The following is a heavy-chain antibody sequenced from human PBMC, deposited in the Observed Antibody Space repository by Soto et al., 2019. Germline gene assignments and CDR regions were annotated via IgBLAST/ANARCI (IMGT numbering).Heavy chain of an antibody. CDR3: AKGSGDYIWGSYLPLDAFDI. J-gene: IGHJ3*02. CDR1: GFTFSSYG. Sequence: QVQLVESGGGVVQPGRSLRLSCAASGFTFSSYGMHWVRQAPGKGLEWVAVISYDGSNKYYADSVKGRFTISRDNSKNTLYLQMNSLRAEDTAVYYCAKGSGDYIWGSYLPLDAFDIWGQGTMVTVSS. V-gene: IGHV3-30*18. CDR2: ISYDGSNK. D-gene: IGHD3-16*02.